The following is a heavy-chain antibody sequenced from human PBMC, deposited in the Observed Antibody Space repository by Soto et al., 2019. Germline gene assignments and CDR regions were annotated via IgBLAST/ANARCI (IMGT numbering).Heavy chain of an antibody. J-gene: IGHJ5*02. CDR1: GYAFTSYG. Sequence: ASVKVSCKASGYAFTSYGFNWVRQATGQGLEWMGWMNPNSGNTGYAQKFQGRVTMTRNTSISTAYMELSSLRSEDTAVYYCARRNYDFWSAKDWFDPWGQGTLVTVSS. V-gene: IGHV1-8*02. CDR3: ARRNYDFWSAKDWFDP. D-gene: IGHD3-3*01. CDR2: MNPNSGNT.